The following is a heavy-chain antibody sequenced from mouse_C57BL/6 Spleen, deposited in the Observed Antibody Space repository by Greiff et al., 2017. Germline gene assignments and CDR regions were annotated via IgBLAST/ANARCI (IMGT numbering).Heavy chain of an antibody. D-gene: IGHD4-1*01. Sequence: EVKLQESGPGLVKPSQSLSLTCSVTGYSITSGYYWNWIRQFPGNKLEWMGYISYDGSNNYNPSLKNRISITRDTSKNQFFLKLNSVTTEDTATYYCARNWPDYWGQGTTLTVSS. CDR3: ARNWPDY. J-gene: IGHJ2*01. CDR2: ISYDGSN. V-gene: IGHV3-6*01. CDR1: GYSITSGYY.